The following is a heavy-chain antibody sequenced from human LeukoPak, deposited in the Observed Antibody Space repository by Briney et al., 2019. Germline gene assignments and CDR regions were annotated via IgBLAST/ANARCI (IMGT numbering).Heavy chain of an antibody. J-gene: IGHJ4*02. V-gene: IGHV4-30-4*08. Sequence: WVRQPPGKGLEWIGYIYYSGSTYYNPSLKSRVTISVDTSKNQFSLKLSSVTAADTAVYYCARVEGYYGSGSYPNGAHYFDYWGQGTLVTVSS. D-gene: IGHD3-10*01. CDR2: IYYSGST. CDR3: ARVEGYYGSGSYPNGAHYFDY.